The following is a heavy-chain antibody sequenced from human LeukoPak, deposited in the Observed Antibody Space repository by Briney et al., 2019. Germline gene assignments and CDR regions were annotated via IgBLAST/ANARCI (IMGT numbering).Heavy chain of an antibody. Sequence: PGGSLRLSCAASGFTFSDYYMSWLRQAPGKGLEWVAYICDSSRTVYYADSVKGRFTISRDNAKNSVYLQMNNLRAEDTAVYYCARDRLGDYDHSGYYDKWGQGTPVTVSS. CDR1: GFTFSDYY. CDR2: ICDSSRTV. V-gene: IGHV3-11*01. CDR3: ARDRLGDYDHSGYYDK. D-gene: IGHD3-22*01. J-gene: IGHJ4*02.